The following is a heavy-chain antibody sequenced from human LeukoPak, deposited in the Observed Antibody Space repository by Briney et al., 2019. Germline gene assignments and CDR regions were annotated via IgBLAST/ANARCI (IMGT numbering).Heavy chain of an antibody. J-gene: IGHJ3*02. Sequence: ASVKVSCKASGYTFTSYGISWVRQAPGQGLEWMGRISAYNGNTNYAQKLQGRVTMTTDTSTTTAYMELRSLRSDDTAMYYCTRDRARYYYDSGTFDIWGQGTMVTVSS. CDR3: TRDRARYYYDSGTFDI. CDR1: GYTFTSYG. D-gene: IGHD3-22*01. V-gene: IGHV1-18*01. CDR2: ISAYNGNT.